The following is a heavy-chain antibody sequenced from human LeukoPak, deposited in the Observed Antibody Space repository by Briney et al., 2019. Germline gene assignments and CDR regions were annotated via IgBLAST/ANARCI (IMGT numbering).Heavy chain of an antibody. CDR1: GFTFNTYA. CDR3: ARDGSGSYRGDY. V-gene: IGHV3-7*01. CDR2: IKQDGSEK. J-gene: IGHJ4*02. Sequence: GGSLRLSCAASGFTFNTYAIHWVRQAPGKGLEWVANIKQDGSEKYYVDSVKGRFTISRDNAKNSLYLQMNSLRAEDTAVYYCARDGSGSYRGDYWGQGTLVTVSS. D-gene: IGHD1-26*01.